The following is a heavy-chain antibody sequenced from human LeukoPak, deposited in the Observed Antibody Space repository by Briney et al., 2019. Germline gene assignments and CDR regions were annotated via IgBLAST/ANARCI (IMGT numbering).Heavy chain of an antibody. CDR3: ARVGGSYFYYFDY. CDR1: GFTFSSYE. J-gene: IGHJ4*02. CDR2: SSSGGSTI. Sequence: GGSLRLSCAASGFTFSSYEMNWVRQAPGKGLEWVSYSSSGGSTIYYADSVKGRFTISRDNAKNSLYLQMNSLRADDTAVYYCARVGGSYFYYFDYWGQGTLVTVSS. V-gene: IGHV3-48*03. D-gene: IGHD1-26*01.